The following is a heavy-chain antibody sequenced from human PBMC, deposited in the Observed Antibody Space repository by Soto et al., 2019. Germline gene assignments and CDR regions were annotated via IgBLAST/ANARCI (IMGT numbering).Heavy chain of an antibody. J-gene: IGHJ3*02. CDR2: IYFRGNT. CDR1: GDSINRIDYY. CDR3: AREGGSYDSGGYLIRGAFDI. D-gene: IGHD3-22*01. V-gene: IGHV4-31*03. Sequence: SETLSLTCIVSGDSINRIDYYWTWIRQHPEKGLEWIGNIYFRGNTYYSPSLESRLTISVDTSKNQFSLKLTSVTAADTAVYYCAREGGSYDSGGYLIRGAFDIWGQGTMVTVSS.